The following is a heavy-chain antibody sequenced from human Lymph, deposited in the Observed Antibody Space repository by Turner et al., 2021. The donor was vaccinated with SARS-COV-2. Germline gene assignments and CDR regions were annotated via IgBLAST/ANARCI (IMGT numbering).Heavy chain of an antibody. CDR2: ISYDGSNK. V-gene: IGHV3-30-3*01. D-gene: IGHD3-10*01. CDR3: ARGDYYGSGSFPGKTFDY. CDR1: GFTFSSYA. Sequence: QVHLVESGGGVVQPGRSLRLSCAASGFTFSSYAMYWVRQAPGKGLEWVAVISYDGSNKYYAESVKGRFTITRDNSKNTLYLQMNSLRAEDTAVYYCARGDYYGSGSFPGKTFDYWGQGTLVTVSS. J-gene: IGHJ4*02.